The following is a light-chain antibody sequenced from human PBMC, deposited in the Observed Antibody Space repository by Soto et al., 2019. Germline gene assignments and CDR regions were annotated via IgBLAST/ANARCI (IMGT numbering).Light chain of an antibody. CDR2: GNS. CDR3: QSYDSSLSGYV. V-gene: IGLV1-40*01. CDR1: SSNIGAGYD. Sequence: QAVVTQPPSVSGAPGQRVTISCTGSSSNIGAGYDVHWYHQLPGTAPKLLIYGNSNRPSGVPDRFSGSKSGTSASLAITGRQAEEEADYYCQSYDSSLSGYVYGTGTKVTDL. J-gene: IGLJ1*01.